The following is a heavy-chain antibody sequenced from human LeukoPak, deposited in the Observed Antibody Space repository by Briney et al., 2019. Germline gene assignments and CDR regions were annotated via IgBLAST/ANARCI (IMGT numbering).Heavy chain of an antibody. CDR2: ISTDGSST. V-gene: IGHV3-74*01. Sequence: GGSLRLSCAASGFTFSRYWMHWLRQAPGKGLVWVSRISTDGSSTTYADSVKGRFTISRDNGRNTLYLQMYSLRAEDTAVYYCASYLTSIPSGMDAWGQGTTVTVSS. CDR3: ASYLTSIPSGMDA. J-gene: IGHJ6*02. D-gene: IGHD2/OR15-2a*01. CDR1: GFTFSRYW.